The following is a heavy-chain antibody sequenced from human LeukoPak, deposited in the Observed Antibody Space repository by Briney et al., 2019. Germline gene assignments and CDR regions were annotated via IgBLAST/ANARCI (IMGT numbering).Heavy chain of an antibody. Sequence: ASVKVSCKASGYIFTSYGINWVRQAPGQGLEWMGGISGFNGNTKYAQKVQGRVIMTTDTSTSTAYMELRSLRSDDTAVYYCARDRAGVGSTLFDYWGQGTLVTVSS. CDR1: GYIFTSYG. J-gene: IGHJ4*02. V-gene: IGHV1-18*01. CDR2: ISGFNGNT. CDR3: ARDRAGVGSTLFDY. D-gene: IGHD1-26*01.